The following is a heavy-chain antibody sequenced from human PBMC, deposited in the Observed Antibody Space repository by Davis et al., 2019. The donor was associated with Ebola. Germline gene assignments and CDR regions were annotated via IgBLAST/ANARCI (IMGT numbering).Heavy chain of an antibody. V-gene: IGHV1-3*01. J-gene: IGHJ4*02. CDR2: INAGNGNT. Sequence: AASVKVSCKASGYTFTSYAMHWVRQAPGQRLEWMGWINAGNGNTNYAQKLQGRVTMTTDTSTSTAYMELRSLRSGDTAVYYCARDPVVGATNYWGQGTLVTVSS. CDR3: ARDPVVGATNY. D-gene: IGHD1-26*01. CDR1: GYTFTSYA.